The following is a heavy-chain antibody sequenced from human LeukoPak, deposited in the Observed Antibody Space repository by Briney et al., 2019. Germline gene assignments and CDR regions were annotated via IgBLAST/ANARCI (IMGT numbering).Heavy chain of an antibody. CDR2: ISSSSSYI. CDR1: GFTFSGSA. V-gene: IGHV3-21*01. CDR3: ARDMRSIAARRGSFDY. J-gene: IGHJ4*02. D-gene: IGHD6-6*01. Sequence: PGGSLRLSCAASGFTFSGSAMSWARQAPGKGLEWVSSISSSSSYIYYADSVKGRFTISRDNAKNSLYLQMNSLRAEDTAVYYCARDMRSIAARRGSFDYWGQGTLVTGSS.